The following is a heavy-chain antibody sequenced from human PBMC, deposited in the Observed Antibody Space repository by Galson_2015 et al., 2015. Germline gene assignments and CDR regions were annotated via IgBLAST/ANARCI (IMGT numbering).Heavy chain of an antibody. CDR3: ARVGEAIAVASLFDY. Sequence: SLRLSCAASGFTFSSYAMHWVRQAPGKGLEWVAVISYDGSNKYYADSVKGRFTISRDNSKNTLYLQMNSLRAEDTAVYYCARVGEAIAVASLFDYWGQGTLVTVSS. D-gene: IGHD6-19*01. V-gene: IGHV3-30-3*01. CDR1: GFTFSSYA. CDR2: ISYDGSNK. J-gene: IGHJ4*02.